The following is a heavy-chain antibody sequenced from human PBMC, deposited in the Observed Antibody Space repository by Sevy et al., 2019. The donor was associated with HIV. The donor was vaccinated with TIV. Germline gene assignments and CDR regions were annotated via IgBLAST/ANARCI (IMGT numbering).Heavy chain of an antibody. V-gene: IGHV3-7*01. Sequence: GGSLRLSCAASGFTFSSYWMSWVRQAPGKGLEWVANIKQDGSEKYYVDSVKGRFTISRDNAKNSLYLQMNSLSAEVTAVYYCARESLAVAGWARRVFVIWGQGTMFTVSS. CDR1: GFTFSSYW. J-gene: IGHJ3*02. D-gene: IGHD6-19*01. CDR2: IKQDGSEK. CDR3: ARESLAVAGWARRVFVI.